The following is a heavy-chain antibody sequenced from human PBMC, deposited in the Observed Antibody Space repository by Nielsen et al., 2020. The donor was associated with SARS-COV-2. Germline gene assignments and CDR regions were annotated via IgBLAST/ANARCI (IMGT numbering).Heavy chain of an antibody. CDR3: AKRSGYTSGWYGDY. CDR2: ISYDGSNK. V-gene: IGHV3-30*04. J-gene: IGHJ4*02. D-gene: IGHD6-19*01. CDR1: GFTFRRSA. Sequence: GESLKISCAASGFTFRRSAMHWVRQAPGRGLEWVAVISYDGSNKYYADSVKGRFTISRDNSKNTLYVQMNSLRAEDTAVYYCAKRSGYTSGWYGDYWGQGTLVTVSS.